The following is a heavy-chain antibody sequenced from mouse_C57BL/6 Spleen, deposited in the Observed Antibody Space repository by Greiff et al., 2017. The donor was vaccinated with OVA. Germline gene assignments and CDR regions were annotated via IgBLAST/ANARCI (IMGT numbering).Heavy chain of an antibody. V-gene: IGHV1-81*01. Sequence: QVQLKQSGAELARPGASVKLSCKASGYTFTSYGISWVKQRTGQGLEWIGEIYPRSGSTYYNEKFKGKATLTADKSSSTAYMELRSLTSEDSAVYFCAPLEEGWYFDVWGTGTTVTVSS. CDR2: IYPRSGST. D-gene: IGHD6-1*01. J-gene: IGHJ1*03. CDR3: APLEEGWYFDV. CDR1: GYTFTSYG.